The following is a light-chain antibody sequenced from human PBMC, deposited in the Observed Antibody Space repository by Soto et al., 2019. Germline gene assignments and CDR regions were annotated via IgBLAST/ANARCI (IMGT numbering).Light chain of an antibody. CDR2: DAS. Sequence: EIVLTQSPATLPLSPGERATLSCRASQRVSSYLAWYQQKPGQAPRLLIYDASNRATGIPARFSGSGSGTDFTITISSLEPEAFAVYYCQQRSNWPPPFGGGAKVPIK. J-gene: IGKJ4*01. CDR3: QQRSNWPPP. V-gene: IGKV3-11*01. CDR1: QRVSSY.